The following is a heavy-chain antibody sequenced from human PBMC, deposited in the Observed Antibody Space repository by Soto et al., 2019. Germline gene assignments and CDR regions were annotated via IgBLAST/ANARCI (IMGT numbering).Heavy chain of an antibody. Sequence: ASVKVSCKASESTFTDYFIHWLRQAPGTGLEWIGWINPNSGGTNYAQKFQGRVTMTRDTSISTAYMELSRLRSDDTAVYYCARDRGYYYDSSGYYAYWGQGTLVTVSS. V-gene: IGHV1-2*02. J-gene: IGHJ4*02. D-gene: IGHD3-22*01. CDR3: ARDRGYYYDSSGYYAY. CDR2: INPNSGGT. CDR1: ESTFTDYF.